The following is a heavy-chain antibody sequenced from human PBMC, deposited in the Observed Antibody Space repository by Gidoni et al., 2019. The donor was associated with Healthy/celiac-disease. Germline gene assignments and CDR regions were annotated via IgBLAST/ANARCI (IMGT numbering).Heavy chain of an antibody. Sequence: QVTLKESGPVLVKPTEILPLTCTVSGFSLSNASMGVSWIRHPPGQALEWLAHIFSNDEKSYSTSLKSKRTISKDTSKSQVVLTMTNMDPVDTATYYCARIPRGYSSSWPYYFDYWGQGTLVTVSS. D-gene: IGHD6-13*01. J-gene: IGHJ4*02. V-gene: IGHV2-26*01. CDR2: IFSNDEK. CDR3: ARIPRGYSSSWPYYFDY. CDR1: GFSLSNASMG.